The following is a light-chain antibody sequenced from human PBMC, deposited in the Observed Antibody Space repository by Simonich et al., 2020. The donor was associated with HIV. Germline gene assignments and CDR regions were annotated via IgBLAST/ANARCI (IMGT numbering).Light chain of an antibody. CDR3: MQNIQLPWT. CDR1: QSLVHSDGNTY. Sequence: DVVMTQSPLSLPVTLGQPASISCRSSQSLVHSDGNTYLNWFHQRPGQSPRRLIYKGSNRDSGVPDRFSGSGSGTDFTLKISRVEAEDVGVYYCMQNIQLPWTFGQGTKVEIK. V-gene: IGKV2-30*02. CDR2: KGS. J-gene: IGKJ1*01.